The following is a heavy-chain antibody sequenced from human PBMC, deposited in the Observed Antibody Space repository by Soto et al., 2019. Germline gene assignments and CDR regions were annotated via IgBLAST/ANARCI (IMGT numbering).Heavy chain of an antibody. CDR2: INPNSGGT. J-gene: IGHJ6*02. D-gene: IGHD5-12*01. CDR3: ARDTTTIRLSYYYGMDV. V-gene: IGHV1-2*02. Sequence: ASVKVSCKASGYTFTGYYMHWVRQAPGQGLEWMGWINPNSGGTNYAQKFQGGVTMTRDTSISTAYMELSRLRSDDTAVYYCARDTTTIRLSYYYGMDVWGQGTTVTVSS. CDR1: GYTFTGYY.